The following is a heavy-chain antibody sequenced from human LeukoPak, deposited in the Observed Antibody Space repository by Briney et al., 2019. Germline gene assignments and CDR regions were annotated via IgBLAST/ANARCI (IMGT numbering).Heavy chain of an antibody. Sequence: PGGSLRLSCAASGFTFSSYAMSWVRQAPGKGLEWVSAINGSGGSTYYADAVKRRFTISRDNSKNTLHLQMNSLRDEDTAVYYGAKHRGYSYGYYFDYWGQGTVVTVSS. CDR3: AKHRGYSYGYYFDY. CDR1: GFTFSSYA. J-gene: IGHJ4*02. V-gene: IGHV3-23*01. D-gene: IGHD5-18*01. CDR2: INGSGGST.